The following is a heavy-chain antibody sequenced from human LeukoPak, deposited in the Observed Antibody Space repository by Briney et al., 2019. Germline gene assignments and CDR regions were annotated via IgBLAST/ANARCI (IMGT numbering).Heavy chain of an antibody. V-gene: IGHV4-4*07. Sequence: SKTLSLTCTVSGGSMNNYYWNWIRQPAGRGLEWIGHIYSSGSTNYNPSLKRRVPMSIDTSKTQFFLKLSSVTAADTAVYYCARRTDYWGQGTLVTVSS. CDR1: GGSMNNYY. D-gene: IGHD1-14*01. CDR3: ARRTDY. J-gene: IGHJ4*02. CDR2: IYSSGST.